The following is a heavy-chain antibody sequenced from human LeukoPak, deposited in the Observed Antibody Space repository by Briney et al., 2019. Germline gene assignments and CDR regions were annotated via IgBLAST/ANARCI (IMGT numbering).Heavy chain of an antibody. V-gene: IGHV4-61*08. Sequence: SETLSLTCTVSGGSISSGGYYWSWIRQHPGKGLEWIGYIYYSGSTNYNPSLKSRVTISVDTSKNQFSLKLSSVTAADTAVYYCARMYNWNDGAFDIWGQGTMVTVSS. J-gene: IGHJ3*02. D-gene: IGHD1-20*01. CDR3: ARMYNWNDGAFDI. CDR1: GGSISSGGYY. CDR2: IYYSGST.